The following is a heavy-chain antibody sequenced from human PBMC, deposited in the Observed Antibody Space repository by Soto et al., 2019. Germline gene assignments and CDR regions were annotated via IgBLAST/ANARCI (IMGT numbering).Heavy chain of an antibody. CDR3: ARTRPSSSWYRNWFDP. J-gene: IGHJ5*02. CDR1: GYTFTSYA. D-gene: IGHD6-13*01. Sequence: ASVKVSCKASGYTFTSYAMHWVRQAPGQRLEWMGWINAGNGNTKYSQKFQGRVTITRDTSASTAYMELSSLRSEDTAVYYCARTRPSSSWYRNWFDPWGQGTLATVSS. V-gene: IGHV1-3*01. CDR2: INAGNGNT.